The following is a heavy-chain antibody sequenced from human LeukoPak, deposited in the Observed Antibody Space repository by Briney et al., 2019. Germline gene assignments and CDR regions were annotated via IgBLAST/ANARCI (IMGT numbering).Heavy chain of an antibody. D-gene: IGHD6-19*01. CDR3: ARQGSGWRNYYYYYGMDV. CDR1: GYSFTSYW. J-gene: IGHJ6*02. CDR2: IYPADSDT. V-gene: IGHV5-51*01. Sequence: GESLKISCKGSGYSFTSYWIGWVRQMPGKGLEWMGIIYPADSDTTYSPSFQGQVTISADKSISTAFLQWSSLEASDTAIYYCARQGSGWRNYYYYYGMDVWGQGTTVTVSS.